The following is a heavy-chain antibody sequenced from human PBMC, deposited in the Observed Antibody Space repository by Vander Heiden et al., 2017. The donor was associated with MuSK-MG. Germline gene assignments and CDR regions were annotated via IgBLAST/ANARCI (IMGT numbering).Heavy chain of an antibody. CDR3: ARVEGPVDY. D-gene: IGHD1-1*01. J-gene: IGHJ4*02. V-gene: IGHV3-30-3*01. CDR2: ISYDGSNK. CDR1: GFTFSSYA. Sequence: QVQLVESGGGVVQPGRSLRLSCAASGFTFSSYAMHWVRQAPGKGLEWVAVISYDGSNKDYADSVKGRFTISRDNSKNTLYMKMNSLRAEDRAVYYCARVEGPVDYWGQGTLVTVSS.